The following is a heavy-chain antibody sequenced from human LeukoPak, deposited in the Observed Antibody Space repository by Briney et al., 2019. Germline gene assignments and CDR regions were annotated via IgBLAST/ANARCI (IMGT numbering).Heavy chain of an antibody. J-gene: IGHJ2*01. D-gene: IGHD5-24*01. CDR3: AKGRERWLQLGWYFDL. CDR1: GFTFSSYG. Sequence: PGGSLRLSCAASGFTFSSYGMSWVRQAPGKGLEWVSAISGSGGNTYYADCVKGRFTISRDNSKNTLYLKMNSLRAKDTAVYYCAKGRERWLQLGWYFDLWGRGTLVTVSS. V-gene: IGHV3-23*01. CDR2: ISGSGGNT.